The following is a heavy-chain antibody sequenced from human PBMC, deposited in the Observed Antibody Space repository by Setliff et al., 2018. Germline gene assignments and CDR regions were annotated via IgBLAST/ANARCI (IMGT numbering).Heavy chain of an antibody. Sequence: SETLSLTCTVSGGPINSDRYYWGWIRRPPGKGLEWIGSMYSSGSTYYNPSLKSRVTISVDTSQNQFSLKLSSVTAADTAAYYCASHPRVTIFGVVAFDYWGQGILVTVSS. CDR3: ASHPRVTIFGVVAFDY. J-gene: IGHJ4*02. CDR2: MYSSGST. V-gene: IGHV4-39*01. CDR1: GGPINSDRYY. D-gene: IGHD3-3*01.